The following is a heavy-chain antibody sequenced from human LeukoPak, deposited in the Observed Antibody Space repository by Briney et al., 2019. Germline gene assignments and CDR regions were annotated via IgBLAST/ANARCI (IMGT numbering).Heavy chain of an antibody. CDR2: MNPNSGNT. V-gene: IGHV1-8*03. Sequence: ASVKVSCRASGYTFTSYDINWVRQATGQGLEWMGWMNPNSGNTAYAQKFQGRVTLTMSTSISTAYMELSNLRSEDTAMYYCARGWDYDILTGYQRRYNYYGMDVWGQGTMVTVSS. J-gene: IGHJ6*02. CDR3: ARGWDYDILTGYQRRYNYYGMDV. CDR1: GYTFTSYD. D-gene: IGHD3-9*01.